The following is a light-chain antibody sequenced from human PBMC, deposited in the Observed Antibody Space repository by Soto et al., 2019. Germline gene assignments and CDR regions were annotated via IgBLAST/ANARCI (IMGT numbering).Light chain of an antibody. CDR1: SSDVGGYDY. CDR3: SSYTTTTWV. J-gene: IGLJ3*02. CDR2: EVR. Sequence: QSVLPQPASVSGSPGQSITISCTGTSSDVGGYDYVSWYQQHPGKAPKLMIYEVRNRPSGVSHRFSGSKSGNTASLIISGLQAEDEEDYYCSSYTTTTWVLGEGTKLTVL. V-gene: IGLV2-14*01.